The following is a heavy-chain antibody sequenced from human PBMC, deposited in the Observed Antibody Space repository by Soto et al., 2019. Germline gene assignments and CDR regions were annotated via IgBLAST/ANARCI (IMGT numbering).Heavy chain of an antibody. CDR1: GFTFSSYG. Sequence: QVQLVESGGGVVQPGRSLRLSCAASGFTFSSYGMHWVRQAPGKGLEWVAVISYDGSNKYYADSMKGRFTISRDNSKNTLYLQMNSLRAEDTAVYYCAKDVLRFLEWLAFYGIDVWGQGTTVTVSS. J-gene: IGHJ6*02. CDR2: ISYDGSNK. CDR3: AKDVLRFLEWLAFYGIDV. D-gene: IGHD3-3*01. V-gene: IGHV3-30*18.